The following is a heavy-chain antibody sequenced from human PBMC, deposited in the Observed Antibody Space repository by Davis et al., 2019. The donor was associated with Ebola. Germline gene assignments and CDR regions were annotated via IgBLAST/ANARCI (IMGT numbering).Heavy chain of an antibody. CDR1: IGSFSGYY. Sequence: SETLSLTCAVYIGSFSGYYWSWIRQSPGKGLEWVGEINHSGSTNYNPSLRTRVTISVDTSKNQFSLKLSSVTAADTAVYYCARPGALGTIYYHFDYWGQGTLVTVSP. CDR3: ARPGALGTIYYHFDY. D-gene: IGHD5-12*01. J-gene: IGHJ4*02. V-gene: IGHV4-34*01. CDR2: INHSGST.